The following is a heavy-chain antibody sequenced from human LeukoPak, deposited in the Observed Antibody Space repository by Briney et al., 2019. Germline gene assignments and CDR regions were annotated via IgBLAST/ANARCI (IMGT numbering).Heavy chain of an antibody. CDR1: GGSISSYY. V-gene: IGHV4-59*01. Sequence: SETLSLTCTVSGGSISSYYWSWIRQPPGKGLEWIGYIYYSGSTNYNPSLKSRVTISVDTSKNQFSLKLSSVTAADTAVYYCARDVPAAWYFDLWGRGTLVTVSS. J-gene: IGHJ2*01. D-gene: IGHD2-2*01. CDR2: IYYSGST. CDR3: ARDVPAAWYFDL.